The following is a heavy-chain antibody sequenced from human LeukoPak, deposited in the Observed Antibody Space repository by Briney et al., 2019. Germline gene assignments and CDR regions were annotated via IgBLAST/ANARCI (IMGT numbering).Heavy chain of an antibody. D-gene: IGHD3-10*01. CDR1: GFPFSAHH. CDR3: ARDRGVGGAFDI. CDR2: ITTSATYI. V-gene: IGHV3-11*01. Sequence: PGGSLRLSCAASGFPFSAHHISWIRQAPGKGLEWVSYITTSATYIYYADSVEGRFTISRDDAKNSLYLQMNSLRVEDTAVYYCARDRGVGGAFDIWGQGTMVTVSS. J-gene: IGHJ3*02.